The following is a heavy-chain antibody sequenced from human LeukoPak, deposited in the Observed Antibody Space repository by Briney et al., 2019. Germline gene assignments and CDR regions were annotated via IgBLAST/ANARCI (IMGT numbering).Heavy chain of an antibody. V-gene: IGHV3-23*01. CDR2: ISGSGGST. D-gene: IGHD3-10*01. Sequence: QPGGSLRLSCAASGFTFSSYAMSWVRQAPGKGLEWVSAISGSGGSTYYADSVKGRFTISRDNSKNTLYLQMNSLRAEDTAVYYCAKRGRQFYYGSGSYPYYFDYWGQGTLVTVSS. CDR3: AKRGRQFYYGSGSYPYYFDY. J-gene: IGHJ4*02. CDR1: GFTFSSYA.